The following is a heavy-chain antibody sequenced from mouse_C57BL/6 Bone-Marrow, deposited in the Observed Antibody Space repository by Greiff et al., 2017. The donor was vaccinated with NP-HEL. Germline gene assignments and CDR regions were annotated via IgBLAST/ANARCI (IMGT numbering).Heavy chain of an antibody. CDR3: TRVIYSNSLFDY. Sequence: QVQLQQSGAELVRPGASVTLSCKASGYTFTDYEMHWVKQTPVHGLEWIGAIDPETGGTAYNQKFKGKAILTADKSSSTAYMELRSLTSEDSAVYSCTRVIYSNSLFDYWGQGTTLTVSS. V-gene: IGHV1-15*01. J-gene: IGHJ2*01. D-gene: IGHD2-5*01. CDR1: GYTFTDYE. CDR2: IDPETGGT.